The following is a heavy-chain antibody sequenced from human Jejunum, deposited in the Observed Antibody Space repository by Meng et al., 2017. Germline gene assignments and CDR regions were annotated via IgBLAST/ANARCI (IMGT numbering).Heavy chain of an antibody. D-gene: IGHD3-10*01. CDR3: ARATFTYGWGHDS. CDR2: VYFGGTT. Sequence: QVQRQESGPGLVKPSDNLPPTFTVSGDSMTNSYWSWIRQPPGKGLEWIGYVYFGGTTNYSPSLKSRVTISLDTSENQFSLKLNSVTAADTAVYFCARATFTYGWGHDSWGQGTLVTVSS. CDR1: GDSMTNSY. J-gene: IGHJ4*02. V-gene: IGHV4-59*07.